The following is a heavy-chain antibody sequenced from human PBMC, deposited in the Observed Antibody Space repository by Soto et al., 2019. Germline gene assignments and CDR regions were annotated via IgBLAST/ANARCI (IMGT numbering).Heavy chain of an antibody. CDR2: INAGNGNT. V-gene: IGHV1-3*01. Sequence: ASVKVSCKASGYTFTSYAIHWVRQAPGQRLEWMGWINAGNGNTKYSQKFQGRVTITRDTSTSTAYMELRSLRSDDTAVYYCAGRFDYGDYPHWYFDLWGRGTLVTVSS. CDR1: GYTFTSYA. J-gene: IGHJ2*01. D-gene: IGHD4-17*01. CDR3: AGRFDYGDYPHWYFDL.